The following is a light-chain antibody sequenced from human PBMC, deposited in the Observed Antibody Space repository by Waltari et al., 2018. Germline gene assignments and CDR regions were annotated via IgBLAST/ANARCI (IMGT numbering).Light chain of an antibody. CDR3: QQYGSSPRGT. V-gene: IGKV3-20*01. J-gene: IGKJ2*02. CDR1: QSVSSSY. Sequence: EIVLTQSPGTLSLSPGERATLSCRASQSVSSSYLAWYQQKPGQAPRLLIYGASSRATGSPDRFSGSGSGTDFTLTISRLEPEDFAVYYCQQYGSSPRGTFGQGTKLEI. CDR2: GAS.